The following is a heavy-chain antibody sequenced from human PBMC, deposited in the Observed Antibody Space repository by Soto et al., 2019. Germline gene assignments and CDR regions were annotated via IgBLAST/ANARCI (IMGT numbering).Heavy chain of an antibody. CDR2: INHSGST. J-gene: IGHJ4*02. V-gene: IGHV4-34*01. Sequence: SETLSLTCAVHGGSLSAYYWSWIRQPPGKGLEWIGEINHSGSTKYNPSLKSRVTVSVDTSKNQFSLRLSSVTAADTAVYYCARVEGNDSSTWYGSDYWGQGSLVTVSS. CDR3: ARVEGNDSSTWYGSDY. D-gene: IGHD6-13*01. CDR1: GGSLSAYY.